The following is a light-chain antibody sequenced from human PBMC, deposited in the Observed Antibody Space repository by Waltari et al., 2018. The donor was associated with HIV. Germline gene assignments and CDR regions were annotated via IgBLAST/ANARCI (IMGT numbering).Light chain of an antibody. CDR2: GNN. CDR1: SSNIGSNF. V-gene: IGLV1-47*01. J-gene: IGLJ3*02. Sequence: QSVLTQSPSASETPGQRVTISCSGSSSNIGSNFVYWYQQLPGTAPKLLIYGNNPRPSGVPGRFSGSRSGTSASLAISGLRSEDDADYYCAAWDDSLGGLWVFGGGTKLTVL. CDR3: AAWDDSLGGLWV.